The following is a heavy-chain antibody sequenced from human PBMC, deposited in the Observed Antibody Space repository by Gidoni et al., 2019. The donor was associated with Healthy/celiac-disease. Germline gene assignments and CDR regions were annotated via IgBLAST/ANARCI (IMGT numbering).Heavy chain of an antibody. D-gene: IGHD5-18*01. J-gene: IGHJ4*02. Sequence: QVQLVESGGGLVKPGGSLRLSCAASGFTFSDYYMSWIRQAPGKGLEWVSYISSSSSYTNYADSVKGRFTISRDNAKNSLYLQMNSLRAEDTAVYYCAGGYSYGHFTGAHDYWGQGTLVTVSS. V-gene: IGHV3-11*06. CDR1: GFTFSDYY. CDR3: AGGYSYGHFTGAHDY. CDR2: ISSSSSYT.